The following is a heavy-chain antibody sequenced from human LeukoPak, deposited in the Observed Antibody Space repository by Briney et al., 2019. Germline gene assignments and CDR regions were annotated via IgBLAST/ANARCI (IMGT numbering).Heavy chain of an antibody. V-gene: IGHV4-34*01. Sequence: PSETLSLTCAVYGGSFSGYYWSWIRQPPGKGLEWIGEINHSGSTNYNPSLKSRVTISVDTSKNQFSLKLSSVTAADTAVYYCARVLPRGYYDSSGYYDYWGQGTVVTVSS. CDR3: ARVLPRGYYDSSGYYDY. J-gene: IGHJ4*02. CDR1: GGSFSGYY. D-gene: IGHD3-22*01. CDR2: INHSGST.